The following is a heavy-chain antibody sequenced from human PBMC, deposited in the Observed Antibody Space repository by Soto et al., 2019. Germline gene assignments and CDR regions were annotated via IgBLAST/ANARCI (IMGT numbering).Heavy chain of an antibody. D-gene: IGHD2-8*02. CDR2: IYYSGST. Sequence: QVQLQESGPGLVKPSQTLSLTCTVSGGSISSGGYYWRWIRQHPGKGLEWIGYIYYSGSTYYNPSLKSRVTMSVETSKNQFSLKLSSVTAADTAVYYCARSSGPSRLDYWGQGTLVTVSS. CDR3: ARSSGPSRLDY. CDR1: GGSISSGGYY. J-gene: IGHJ4*02. V-gene: IGHV4-31*03.